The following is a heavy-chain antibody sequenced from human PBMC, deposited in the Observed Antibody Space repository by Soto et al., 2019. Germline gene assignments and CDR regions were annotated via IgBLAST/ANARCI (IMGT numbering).Heavy chain of an antibody. CDR3: ARAFRGYCGGDCYSYNWFDP. V-gene: IGHV4-59*01. D-gene: IGHD2-21*02. Sequence: LSLTCTVCGVSISSYYWSLIRQPPGNGLEWIGYIYYSGSTNYNPSLKTRVTISVDTSKNQFSLKLSSVTAADTAVYYCARAFRGYCGGDCYSYNWFDPWGQGTLVTVPS. J-gene: IGHJ5*02. CDR1: GVSISSYY. CDR2: IYYSGST.